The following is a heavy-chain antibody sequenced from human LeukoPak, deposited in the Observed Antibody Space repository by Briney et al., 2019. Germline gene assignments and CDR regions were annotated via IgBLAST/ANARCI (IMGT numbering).Heavy chain of an antibody. V-gene: IGHV3-23*01. J-gene: IGHJ4*02. CDR2: ISGSGGST. Sequence: PGGSLRLSCAASGFTFSSYAMSWVRQAPGKGLGWVPVISGSGGSTYYADSVKCLFTISRDNSKNTLYLQMNSLRAEDTAVYYCAKDLWSVVVITSAMDYWGQGTLVTVSS. CDR1: GFTFSSYA. CDR3: AKDLWSVVVITSAMDY. D-gene: IGHD3-22*01.